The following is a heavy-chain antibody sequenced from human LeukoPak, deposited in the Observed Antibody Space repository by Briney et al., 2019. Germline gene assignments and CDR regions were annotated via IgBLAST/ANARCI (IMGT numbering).Heavy chain of an antibody. CDR1: GYTFTSYG. CDR2: ISAYNGNT. D-gene: IGHD3-3*01. CDR3: ARIDGLYYDFWSGYYYYMDV. Sequence: ASVKVSCKASGYTFTSYGISRVRQAPGQGLEWMGWISAYNGNTNYAQKLQGRVTMTTDTSTSTAYMELRSLRSDDTAVYYCARIDGLYYDFWSGYYYYMDVWGKGTTVTVSS. V-gene: IGHV1-18*01. J-gene: IGHJ6*03.